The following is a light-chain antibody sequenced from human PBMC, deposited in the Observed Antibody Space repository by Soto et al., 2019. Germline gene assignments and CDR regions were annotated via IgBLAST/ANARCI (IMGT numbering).Light chain of an antibody. V-gene: IGKV1-5*01. J-gene: IGKJ5*01. CDR1: QTISGW. CDR2: DAS. CDR3: QQRNRWPPTFT. Sequence: DIQMTQSPSTLSASVGDTVTITCRASQTISGWLDWYQQRPGKAPNLLIFDASTLESGVPSRFSGSGSGTTFTLTISSLQSDDFATYYWQQRNRWPPTFTFGQGTRLEIK.